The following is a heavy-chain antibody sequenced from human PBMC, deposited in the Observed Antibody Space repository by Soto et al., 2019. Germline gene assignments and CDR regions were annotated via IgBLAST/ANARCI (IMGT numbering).Heavy chain of an antibody. V-gene: IGHV4-34*01. CDR2: ISQSGNT. CDR1: SGSFSGYY. D-gene: IGHD6-6*01. J-gene: IGHJ4*02. CDR3: ARAPKVSGSSQTRPDF. Sequence: SETLSRTCSIYSGSFSGYYWSWIRQPPGKGLEWIGEISQSGNTNYSPSLKSRVSISIDTSKKQFSLNLASVSAADTAVYYCARAPKVSGSSQTRPDFWGQGTLVTVS.